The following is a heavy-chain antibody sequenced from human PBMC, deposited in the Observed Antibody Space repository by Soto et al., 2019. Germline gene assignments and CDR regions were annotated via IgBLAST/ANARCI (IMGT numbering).Heavy chain of an antibody. CDR2: TYHSGTT. V-gene: IGHV4-4*02. CDR1: GDAIHTSHW. D-gene: IGHD6-25*01. CDR3: ARQTNSTPASGPTWFVP. Sequence: QVQLRQSGPGLVRPSGTLSLTCAVYGDAIHTSHWWSWVRQTPGKGLEWIGETYHSGTTTYNPSLKSRVTISSDKSKNLFPLELNSATPADPALYPCARQTNSTPASGPTWFVPWGPGALVTVYS. J-gene: IGHJ5*02.